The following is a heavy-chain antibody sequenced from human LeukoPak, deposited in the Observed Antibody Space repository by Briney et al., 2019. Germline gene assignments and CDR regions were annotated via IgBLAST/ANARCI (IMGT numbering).Heavy chain of an antibody. CDR1: GFTFSSYW. CDR2: ISYDGSDN. Sequence: PGGSLRLSCAASGFTFSSYWMSWVRQAPGKGLEWVAVISYDGSDNYYADSVKGRFTISRDNSRRTLYLQMNSLRAEDTAIYYCVRETEAYGEWGQGTLVTVSS. D-gene: IGHD4-17*01. J-gene: IGHJ4*02. V-gene: IGHV3-30-3*01. CDR3: VRETEAYGE.